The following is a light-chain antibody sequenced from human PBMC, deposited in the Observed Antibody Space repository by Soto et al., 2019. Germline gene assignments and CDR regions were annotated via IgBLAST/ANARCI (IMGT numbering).Light chain of an antibody. Sequence: DIQMTQSPSSLSASVGDRVTITCRASQSISSYLNWYQKKPGKAPKPLIYAASSLQSGVPSRFSGSGSGTDFTLTISSLQPEDFATYYCQHSYSTPPMYTFGQGTKFEIK. CDR2: AAS. CDR1: QSISSY. V-gene: IGKV1-39*01. J-gene: IGKJ2*01. CDR3: QHSYSTPPMYT.